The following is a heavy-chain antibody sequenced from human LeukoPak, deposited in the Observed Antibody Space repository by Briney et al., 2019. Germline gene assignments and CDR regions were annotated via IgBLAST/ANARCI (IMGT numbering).Heavy chain of an antibody. D-gene: IGHD5-12*01. V-gene: IGHV3-21*01. CDR3: AKGAYDYIEIAYFDY. CDR1: GFTFSSYS. J-gene: IGHJ4*02. CDR2: ISSSSSYI. Sequence: GGSLRLSCAASGFTFSSYSMNWVRQAPGKGLEWVSSISSSSSYIYYADSVKGRFTISRDNAKNSLYLQMNSLRAEDTAVYYCAKGAYDYIEIAYFDYWGQGSLVTVSS.